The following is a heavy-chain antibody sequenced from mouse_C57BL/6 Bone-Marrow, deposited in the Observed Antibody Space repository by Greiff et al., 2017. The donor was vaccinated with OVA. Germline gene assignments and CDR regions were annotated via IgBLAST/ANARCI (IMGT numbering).Heavy chain of an antibody. V-gene: IGHV1-72*01. D-gene: IGHD2-1*01. CDR3: ARERSPYGNTKGWFAY. CDR1: GYTFTSYW. Sequence: QVQLQQPGAELVKPGASVKLPCKASGYTFTSYWMHWVKQRPGRGLEWIGRIDPNSGGTKYNEKFKSKATLTVDKPSSTAYMQLSSLTSEDSAVYYCARERSPYGNTKGWFAYWGQGTLVTVSA. J-gene: IGHJ3*01. CDR2: IDPNSGGT.